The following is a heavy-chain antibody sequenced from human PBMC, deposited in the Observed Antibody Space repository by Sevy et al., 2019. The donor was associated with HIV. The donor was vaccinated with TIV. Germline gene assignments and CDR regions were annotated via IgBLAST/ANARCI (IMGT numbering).Heavy chain of an antibody. D-gene: IGHD3-16*01. V-gene: IGHV3-7*03. Sequence: GGSLRLSCAASGFTFGNYWMSWVRQAPGKGLEWVASIKQDGSERYYVHSVKGRFTISRDNAKNSLYLQMNSLRAEDTAVYYCASPGGKGFDPWGQGTLVTVSS. CDR2: IKQDGSER. CDR3: ASPGGKGFDP. CDR1: GFTFGNYW. J-gene: IGHJ5*02.